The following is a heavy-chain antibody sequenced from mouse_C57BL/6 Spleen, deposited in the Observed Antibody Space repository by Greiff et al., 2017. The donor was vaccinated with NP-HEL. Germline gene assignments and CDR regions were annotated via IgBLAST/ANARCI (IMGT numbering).Heavy chain of an antibody. J-gene: IGHJ3*01. CDR2: INPNNGGT. V-gene: IGHV1-22*01. CDR3: ARGGIYYDYDEGWFAY. D-gene: IGHD2-4*01. Sequence: EVQRVESGPELVKPGASVKMSCKASGYTFTDYNMHWVKQSHGKSLEWIGYINPNNGGTSYNQKFKGKATLTVNKSSSTAYMELRSLTSEDSAVYYCARGGIYYDYDEGWFAYWGQGTLVTVSA. CDR1: GYTFTDYN.